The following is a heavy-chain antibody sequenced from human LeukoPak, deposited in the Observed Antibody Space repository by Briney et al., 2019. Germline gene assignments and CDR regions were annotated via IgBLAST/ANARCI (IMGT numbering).Heavy chain of an antibody. CDR3: ARDAQASYYDILTGVYGMDV. V-gene: IGHV1-46*01. D-gene: IGHD3-9*01. Sequence: GASVKVSCKASGYTFTSYYMHWVRQAPGQGLEWMGIINPSGGSTSYAQKFQGRVTMTRDTSTSTVYMELSSLRSEDTAVYYCARDAQASYYDILTGVYGMDVWGKGTTVTVSS. J-gene: IGHJ6*04. CDR1: GYTFTSYY. CDR2: INPSGGST.